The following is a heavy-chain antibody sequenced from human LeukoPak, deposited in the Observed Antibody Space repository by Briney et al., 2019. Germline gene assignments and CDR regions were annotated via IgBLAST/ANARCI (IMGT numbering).Heavy chain of an antibody. D-gene: IGHD5-18*01. Sequence: ASVKVSCKASGYTFTGYYIHWVRQAPGQGLEWMGWISAYNANTNYAQKLQGRVTMTTDTSTRTAYMELRGLRSDDTAMYYCARSTPMAPFDYWGQGTLVTVSS. J-gene: IGHJ4*02. CDR2: ISAYNANT. CDR1: GYTFTGYY. CDR3: ARSTPMAPFDY. V-gene: IGHV1-18*04.